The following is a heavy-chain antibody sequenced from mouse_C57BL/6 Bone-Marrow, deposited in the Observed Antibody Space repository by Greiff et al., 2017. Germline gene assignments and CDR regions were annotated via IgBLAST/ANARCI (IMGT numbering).Heavy chain of an antibody. V-gene: IGHV1-42*01. CDR1: GYSFTGYY. CDR3: ARGPGRGDY. CDR2: INPSTGGT. J-gene: IGHJ2*01. Sequence: EVQRVESGPELVKPGASVKISCKASGYSFTGYYMNWVKQSPEKSLEWIGEINPSTGGTTYNQKFKAKATLTVDKSSSTAYMQLKSLTSEDSAVYYCARGPGRGDYWGQGTTLTVSS.